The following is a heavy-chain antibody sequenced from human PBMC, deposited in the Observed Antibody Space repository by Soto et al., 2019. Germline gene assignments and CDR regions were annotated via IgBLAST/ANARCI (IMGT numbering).Heavy chain of an antibody. CDR2: ISGSDDST. V-gene: IGHV3-23*01. J-gene: IGHJ4*02. D-gene: IGHD6-6*01. Sequence: EVQLLESGGGLVQPGESLRLSCAASGFTFSSYAMSWVRQAPGKGLEWVSVISGSDDSTYYADSVKGRFTISRDNSKNTLYLQMNSMRGEDTAVYYCAKRSSPSTFDYWGQGALVTVSS. CDR1: GFTFSSYA. CDR3: AKRSSPSTFDY.